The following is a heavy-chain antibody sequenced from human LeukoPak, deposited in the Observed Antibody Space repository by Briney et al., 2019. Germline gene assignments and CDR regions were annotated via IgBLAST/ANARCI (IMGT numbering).Heavy chain of an antibody. Sequence: GGSLRLSCAASGFTVSSNYMSWVRQAPGKGLEWVSVIYSGGSTYYADSVKGRFTISRDNSKNTLYLQMNSLRAEDTAVYYCAKTGVGITIFGVAPYYFGYWGQGTLVTVSS. J-gene: IGHJ4*02. CDR1: GFTVSSNY. D-gene: IGHD3-3*01. CDR3: AKTGVGITIFGVAPYYFGY. CDR2: IYSGGST. V-gene: IGHV3-53*01.